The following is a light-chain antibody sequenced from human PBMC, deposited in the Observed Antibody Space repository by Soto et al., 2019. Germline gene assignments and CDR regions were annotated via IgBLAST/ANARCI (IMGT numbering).Light chain of an antibody. Sequence: EIVTTQSPATLSVSPGERATLSGRASQSVSSYLAWYQQKPGQAPRLLIYGASNRATGIPDRFSGSGSGTDFTLTISRLEPEDFAVYYCQQYGSSGTFGQGTRLEI. J-gene: IGKJ5*01. CDR2: GAS. CDR3: QQYGSSGT. V-gene: IGKV3-20*01. CDR1: QSVSSY.